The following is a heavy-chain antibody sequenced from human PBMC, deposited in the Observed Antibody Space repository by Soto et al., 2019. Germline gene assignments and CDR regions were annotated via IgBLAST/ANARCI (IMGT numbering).Heavy chain of an antibody. D-gene: IGHD3-10*01. CDR3: AKDSWYYGSGSYLFPFQH. CDR1: GFTFSSYG. CDR2: ISYDGSNK. J-gene: IGHJ1*01. V-gene: IGHV3-30*18. Sequence: QVQLVESGGGVVQPGRSLRLSCAASGFTFSSYGMHWVRQAPGKGLEWVAVISYDGSNKYYADSVKGRFTISRDNSKNTLYLQMNSPRAEDTAVYYCAKDSWYYGSGSYLFPFQHWGQGTLVTVSS.